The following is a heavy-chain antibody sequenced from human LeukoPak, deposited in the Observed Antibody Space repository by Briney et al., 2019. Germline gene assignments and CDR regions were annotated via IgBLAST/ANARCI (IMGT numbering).Heavy chain of an antibody. CDR1: GFTFSIFA. CDR3: AKNKEYSGSYFSTPIKYYFDY. J-gene: IGHJ4*02. V-gene: IGHV3-23*01. Sequence: GGSLRLSCAASGFTFSIFAMSWVRQAPGKGLEWVSTISGSGGSTHYADSVKGRFTISRDNSKNTLYLQMNSLRAEDTAVYYCAKNKEYSGSYFSTPIKYYFDYWGQGTLVTVSS. D-gene: IGHD1-26*01. CDR2: ISGSGGST.